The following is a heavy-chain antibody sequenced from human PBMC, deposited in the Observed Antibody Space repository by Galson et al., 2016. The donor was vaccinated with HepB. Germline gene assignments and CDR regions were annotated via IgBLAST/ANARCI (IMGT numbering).Heavy chain of an antibody. D-gene: IGHD6-19*01. V-gene: IGHV1-46*04. J-gene: IGHJ4*02. Sequence: SVKVSCKASGYTFSNYYMHWVRQAPGHGLEWMGIIKPSGSSTTYTQRLKGRVTMTRDTSTSTVYLEMTSLKSEDSAVYYCARCSGWYEPFDYWGQGTLVTVSS. CDR3: ARCSGWYEPFDY. CDR2: IKPSGSST. CDR1: GYTFSNYY.